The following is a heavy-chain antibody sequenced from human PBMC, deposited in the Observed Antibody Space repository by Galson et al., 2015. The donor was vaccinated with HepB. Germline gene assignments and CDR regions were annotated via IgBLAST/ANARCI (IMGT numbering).Heavy chain of an antibody. V-gene: IGHV1-46*03. CDR3: ARGGTSRGSSGSYSAHFDY. CDR1: GYTFTSYY. J-gene: IGHJ4*02. D-gene: IGHD1-26*01. Sequence: SVKVSCKASGYTFTSYYMNWVRQAPGQGLEWMGIINPSGGSTSYAQKFQGRVTMTRDTSTSTVYMELSSLRSEDTAVYYCARGGTSRGSSGSYSAHFDYWGQGTLVTVSS. CDR2: INPSGGST.